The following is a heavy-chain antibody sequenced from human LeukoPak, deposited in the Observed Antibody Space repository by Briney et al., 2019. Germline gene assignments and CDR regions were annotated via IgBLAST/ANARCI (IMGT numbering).Heavy chain of an antibody. Sequence: GGSLRLSCAASGFTFSSYDMHWVRQATGKGLEWVSAIGTAGDTYYPGSVKGRFTISRDNSKNTLYLQMNSLRAEDTAVYYCANPPTSSTSSFSVDYWGQGTLVTVSS. D-gene: IGHD2-2*01. V-gene: IGHV3-13*01. J-gene: IGHJ4*02. CDR1: GFTFSSYD. CDR2: IGTAGDT. CDR3: ANPPTSSTSSFSVDY.